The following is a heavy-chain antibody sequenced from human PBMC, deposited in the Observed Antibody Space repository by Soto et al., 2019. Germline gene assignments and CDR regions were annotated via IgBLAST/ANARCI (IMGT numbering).Heavy chain of an antibody. J-gene: IGHJ4*02. D-gene: IGHD2-21*01. CDR3: ARVVGGNLPNPSPLFDG. CDR1: GYTFTSYG. V-gene: IGHV1-18*01. Sequence: TAVKVSCKSSGYTFTSYGISWVRQAPGQGLEWMGWISAYNGNTNYAQKLQGRVTMTTDTSTSTAYMELRSLRSDDTAVYYCARVVGGNLPNPSPLFDGCGQGTLVTVSA. CDR2: ISAYNGNT.